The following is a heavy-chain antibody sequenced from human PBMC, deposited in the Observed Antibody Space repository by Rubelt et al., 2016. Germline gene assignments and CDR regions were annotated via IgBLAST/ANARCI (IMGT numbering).Heavy chain of an antibody. Sequence: QVQLQQWGAGLLKPSETLSLTCAVYGGSFIGYYWSWIRQPPGKGLEWIGEINHRGSTNYNPSLKSRVTISVDTSMKQFSLRLTSVTAADTAVYYCAGDYGGNSAGSWGRGTLITVSS. D-gene: IGHD4-23*01. CDR1: GGSFIGYY. V-gene: IGHV4-34*01. CDR3: AGDYGGNSAGS. CDR2: INHRGST. J-gene: IGHJ5*02.